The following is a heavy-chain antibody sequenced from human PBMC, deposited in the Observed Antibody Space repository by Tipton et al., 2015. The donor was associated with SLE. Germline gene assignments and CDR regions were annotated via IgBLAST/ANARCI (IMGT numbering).Heavy chain of an antibody. V-gene: IGHV4-59*01. D-gene: IGHD3-3*02. CDR1: GGSISSYY. CDR2: IYYSGNT. CDR3: ARGPPFMEWERNWFDP. Sequence: TLSLTCTVSGGSISSYYWSWIRQPPGKGLEWIGYIYYSGNTDYNPTLKSRVTISVDTSKNQFSLKLSSVTAADTAVYYCARGPPFMEWERNWFDPWGQGTQVTVSS. J-gene: IGHJ5*02.